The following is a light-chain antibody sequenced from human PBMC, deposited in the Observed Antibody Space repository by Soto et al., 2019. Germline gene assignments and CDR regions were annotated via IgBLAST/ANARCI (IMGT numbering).Light chain of an antibody. V-gene: IGKV3-20*01. CDR3: QQYGNSPIT. CDR1: QSVSNNY. Sequence: EILLTQSPGTLSLSPGERATLSCRASQSVSNNYLAWYQQKPGQAPRLLIYGASSRATGIPDRFSGSGSGTDFTLTISRLEPEDFAVYYCQQYGNSPITFGQGTRLEI. CDR2: GAS. J-gene: IGKJ5*01.